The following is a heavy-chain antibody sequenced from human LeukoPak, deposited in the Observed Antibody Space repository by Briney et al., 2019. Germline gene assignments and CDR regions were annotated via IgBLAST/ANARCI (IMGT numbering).Heavy chain of an antibody. CDR1: GFTFSNYW. D-gene: IGHD5-18*01. CDR2: IKQDGSEK. CDR3: ARVGETWIQLWFYGYFDY. V-gene: IGHV3-7*01. J-gene: IGHJ4*02. Sequence: GGSLRLSCAASGFTFSNYWMSWVRQAPGKGLEWVANIKQDGSEKYYVDSVKGRFTISRDNAKNSLYLQMNSLRAEDTAVYYCARVGETWIQLWFYGYFDYWGQGTLVTVSS.